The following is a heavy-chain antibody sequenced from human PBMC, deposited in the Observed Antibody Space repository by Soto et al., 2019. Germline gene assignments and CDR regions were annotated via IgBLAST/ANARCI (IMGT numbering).Heavy chain of an antibody. J-gene: IGHJ5*02. CDR2: IHYSGTT. V-gene: IGHV4-34*01. D-gene: IGHD1-26*01. Sequence: SETLSLTCGVYGESFSAYYWNWIRQSPEKGLEWIADIHYSGTTNYNPSLRSRVTISMDTSKRQFYLKLTSVTAADTAVYYCAKDRRGSIGLCWFDPWGQGTLVTVSS. CDR3: AKDRRGSIGLCWFDP. CDR1: GESFSAYY.